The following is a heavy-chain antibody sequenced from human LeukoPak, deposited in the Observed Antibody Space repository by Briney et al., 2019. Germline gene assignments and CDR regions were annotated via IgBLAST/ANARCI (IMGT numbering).Heavy chain of an antibody. CDR1: GVTFSREW. CDR3: ATYSGAYSSGWPHY. CDR2: ISSDGSST. D-gene: IGHD6-19*01. Sequence: GGSLRLSCAASGVTFSREWMLWVRQAPGKGLGWVSHISSDGSSTRYADSVKGRFTISRDNAKNTLYLQMSSPRAEDTAVYYCATYSGAYSSGWPHYWGQGTLVTVSS. J-gene: IGHJ4*02. V-gene: IGHV3-74*01.